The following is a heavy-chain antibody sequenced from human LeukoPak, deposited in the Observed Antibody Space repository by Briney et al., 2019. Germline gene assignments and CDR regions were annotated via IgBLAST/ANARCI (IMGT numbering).Heavy chain of an antibody. J-gene: IGHJ1*01. CDR2: INSSSTTK. CDR1: GFTFSSYS. Sequence: GGSLRLSCAASGFTFSSYSMNWVRQAPGKGLEWISYINSSSTTKYYADSVKGRFTISRDNAKKSLFLQMNSLRDEDTAVYYCARGGEYFQHWGQGTLVTVSS. V-gene: IGHV3-48*02. D-gene: IGHD1-26*01. CDR3: ARGGEYFQH.